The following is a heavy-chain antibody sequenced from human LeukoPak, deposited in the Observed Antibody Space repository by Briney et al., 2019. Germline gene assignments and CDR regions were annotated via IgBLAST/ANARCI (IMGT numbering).Heavy chain of an antibody. V-gene: IGHV3-23*01. CDR1: GFTVSSNY. CDR3: AKWDGGNPVFAFDI. Sequence: GGSLRLSCAASGFTVSSNYMSWVRQAPGRGLQWVSTMSGSGGPTYYTDSVKGRFIISRDNSKNTLYLQMNSLRAEDTAVYYCAKWDGGNPVFAFDIWGQGTMVTVSS. CDR2: MSGSGGPT. J-gene: IGHJ3*02. D-gene: IGHD4-23*01.